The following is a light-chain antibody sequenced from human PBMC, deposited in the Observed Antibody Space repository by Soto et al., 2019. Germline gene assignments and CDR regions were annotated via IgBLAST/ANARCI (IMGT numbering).Light chain of an antibody. CDR3: QHYNNWPPHT. Sequence: EIVMPQSPATLSVSPGERATLSCRASPSVSSNLAWYQQKPGRAPRLLIYGASTRATGIPARFSGSGSGTEFTLNNSSLQSEDFAVYYCQHYNNWPPHTFGQGTKLEIK. V-gene: IGKV3-15*01. CDR2: GAS. CDR1: PSVSSN. J-gene: IGKJ2*01.